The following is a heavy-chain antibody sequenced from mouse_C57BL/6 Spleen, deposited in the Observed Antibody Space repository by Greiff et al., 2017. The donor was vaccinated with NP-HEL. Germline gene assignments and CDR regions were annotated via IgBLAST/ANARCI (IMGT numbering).Heavy chain of an antibody. CDR3: ARGLGPYSNSLFAY. D-gene: IGHD2-5*01. J-gene: IGHJ3*01. CDR2: IYPGGGYT. V-gene: IGHV1-63*01. Sequence: QVQLQQSGAELVRPGTSVKMSCKASGYTFTNYWIGWAKQRPGHGLEWIGDIYPGGGYTNYNEKFKGKATLTADKSSSTAYMQFSSLTSEDSAIYYCARGLGPYSNSLFAYWGQGTLVTVSA. CDR1: GYTFTNYW.